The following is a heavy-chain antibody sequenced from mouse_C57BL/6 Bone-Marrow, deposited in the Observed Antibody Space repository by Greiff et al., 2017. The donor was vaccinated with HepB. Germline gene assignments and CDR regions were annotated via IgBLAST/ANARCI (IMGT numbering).Heavy chain of an antibody. CDR3: ARDQLLYALDY. J-gene: IGHJ4*01. CDR2: ISDGGSYT. V-gene: IGHV5-4*01. CDR1: GFTFSSYA. Sequence: EVQGVESGGGLVKPGGSLKLSCAASGFTFSSYAMSWVRPTPEKRLEWVATISDGGSYTYYSDNVKGRFTISRDNAKNNLYLQMSHLKSDDTAMYYSARDQLLYALDYWGQGTAVAVSS.